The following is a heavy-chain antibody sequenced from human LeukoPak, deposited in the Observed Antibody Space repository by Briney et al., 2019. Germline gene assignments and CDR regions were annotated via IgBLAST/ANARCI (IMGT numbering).Heavy chain of an antibody. V-gene: IGHV1-69*06. J-gene: IGHJ3*02. CDR3: ATGRLYYDRRGYYENDAFDT. CDR1: GYTFTSYA. Sequence: ASVKVSCKASGYTFTSYAMNRVRQAPGQGLEWMGGIIPIFGTANYAQKFQGRVTMTEGTSTDTAYMELSSLRSEDTAVYYCATGRLYYDRRGYYENDAFDTWGQGTMVTVSS. CDR2: IIPIFGTA. D-gene: IGHD3-22*01.